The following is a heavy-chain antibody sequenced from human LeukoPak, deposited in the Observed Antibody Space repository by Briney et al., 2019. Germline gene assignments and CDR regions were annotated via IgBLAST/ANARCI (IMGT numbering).Heavy chain of an antibody. J-gene: IGHJ4*02. D-gene: IGHD6-13*01. V-gene: IGHV3-23*01. CDR1: GFTFSSYA. CDR2: ISGSGDST. Sequence: GGSLRLSCAASGFTFSSYAMSWVRQAPGKGLEWVSAISGSGDSTYYGDSVKGRFTISRDNSKNTLYLQMNSLRAEDTAVYYCAKTRPLDSSSWSHGDYWGQGTLVTASS. CDR3: AKTRPLDSSSWSHGDY.